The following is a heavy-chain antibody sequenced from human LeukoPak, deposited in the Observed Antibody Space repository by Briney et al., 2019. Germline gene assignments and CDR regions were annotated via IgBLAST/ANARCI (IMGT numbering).Heavy chain of an antibody. V-gene: IGHV4-59*01. J-gene: IGHJ6*02. CDR2: IYYSGST. D-gene: IGHD3-9*01. CDR1: GGSISSYY. Sequence: SETLSLTCTVSGGSISSYYWSWIRQPPGKGLEWIGYIYYSGSTNYNPSLKSRVTISVDTSKNQFSLKLSSVTAADTAVYYCARALRYFDWSPGGMDVWGQGNTVTVSS. CDR3: ARALRYFDWSPGGMDV.